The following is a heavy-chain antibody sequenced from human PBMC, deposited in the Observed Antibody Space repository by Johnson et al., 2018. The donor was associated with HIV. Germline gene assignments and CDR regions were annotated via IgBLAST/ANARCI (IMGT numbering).Heavy chain of an antibody. D-gene: IGHD3-3*01. CDR1: DFTSSNYW. V-gene: IGHV3-7*05. CDR2: INQDASEK. Sequence: MQLVESGGGLVQPGGSLRLSCAAFDFTSSNYWMSWVRQAPGKGLEWVANINQDASEKNYVDSVKGRFSISRDSTKNSLYLQMNSLRVEDTAVYYCARDPEWSAFDIWGQGTMVTVSS. CDR3: ARDPEWSAFDI. J-gene: IGHJ3*02.